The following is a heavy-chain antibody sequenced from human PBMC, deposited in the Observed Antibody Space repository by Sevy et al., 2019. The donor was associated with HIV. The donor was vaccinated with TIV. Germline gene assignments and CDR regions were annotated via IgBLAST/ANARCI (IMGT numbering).Heavy chain of an antibody. CDR3: AEDSNSGYYYYYAMDV. CDR1: GFIFSNYA. V-gene: IGHV3-30-3*01. D-gene: IGHD1-26*01. J-gene: IGHJ6*02. CDR2: ISYDGINN. Sequence: GGSLRLSCAASGFIFSNYAMHWVRQAPGKGLEWVAVISYDGINNYYADSVKGRFTISTDNSKNMLYVQMNSRRAEDTAVYYCAEDSNSGYYYYYAMDVWGQGTTVTVSS.